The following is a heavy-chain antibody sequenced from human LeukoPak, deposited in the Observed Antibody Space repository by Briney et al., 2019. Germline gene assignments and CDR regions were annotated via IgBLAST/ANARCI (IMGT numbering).Heavy chain of an antibody. CDR3: ARGSYGRSRDAFDI. CDR2: IYYSGST. Sequence: PSETLSPTCAVSGGSISSGDYSWSWIRQPPGKGLEWIGYIYYSGSTYYNPSLKSRVTISVDTSKNQFSLKLSSVTAADTAVYYCARGSYGRSRDAFDIWGQGTMVTVSS. D-gene: IGHD1-26*01. V-gene: IGHV4-30-4*07. CDR1: GGSISSGDYS. J-gene: IGHJ3*02.